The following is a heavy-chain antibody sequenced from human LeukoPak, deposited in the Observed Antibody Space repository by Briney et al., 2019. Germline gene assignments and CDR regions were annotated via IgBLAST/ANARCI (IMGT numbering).Heavy chain of an antibody. J-gene: IGHJ3*02. CDR1: GFTFSSYW. CDR2: INNDGSST. Sequence: TGGSLRLSCAASGFTFSSYWMHRVRQAPGKGLVWVSGINNDGSSTKYADSVKGRFTISRDNAKNTLYLQTNSLRADDTAVYYCARGQGHGFDIWGQGTMVTVSS. V-gene: IGHV3-74*01. CDR3: ARGQGHGFDI.